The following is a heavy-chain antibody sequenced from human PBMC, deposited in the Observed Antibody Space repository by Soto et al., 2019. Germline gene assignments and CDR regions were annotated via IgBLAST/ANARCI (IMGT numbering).Heavy chain of an antibody. J-gene: IGHJ3*01. V-gene: IGHV2-5*02. CDR1: GFSLSSNDVT. D-gene: IGHD4-17*01. Sequence: QITLKESGPTLVEPTQTLTLTCTFSGFSLSSNDVTVGWIRQPPGKALEWLALIYWDDDKRYSPFLQSRLTVTKDTSKNEVVLRVNNMHPVDTATYYCAHRRGYGDYVGAFDVWGQGALVTVSS. CDR3: AHRRGYGDYVGAFDV. CDR2: IYWDDDK.